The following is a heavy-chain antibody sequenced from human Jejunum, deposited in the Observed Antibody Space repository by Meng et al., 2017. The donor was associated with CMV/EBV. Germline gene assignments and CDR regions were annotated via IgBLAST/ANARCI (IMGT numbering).Heavy chain of an antibody. CDR3: ASHQQFCSGGSCYSLGYYYGMDV. V-gene: IGHV1-8*01. CDR2: MNPNNGNT. D-gene: IGHD2-15*01. J-gene: IGHJ6*02. Sequence: NWVRQAPGQGLEWMGWMNPNNGNTGYAQKFQGRFTMTWNTSISTAYMELSSLRSEDTAIYYCASHQQFCSGGSCYSLGYYYGMDVWGQGTTVTVSS.